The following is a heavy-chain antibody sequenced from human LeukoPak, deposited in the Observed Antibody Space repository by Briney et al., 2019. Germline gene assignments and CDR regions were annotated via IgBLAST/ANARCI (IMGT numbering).Heavy chain of an antibody. J-gene: IGHJ4*02. CDR3: ARATFSSSGHSY. CDR1: GFTFSSYE. CDR2: ISSSGATI. Sequence: PGGSLRLSCAASGFTFSSYEMNWVRQAPGKGLEWVSYISSSGATIYYADSVKGRFTISRDNAKSSLFLQMNSLRAEDTGVYYCARATFSSSGHSYWGQGTLVTVSS. V-gene: IGHV3-48*03. D-gene: IGHD6-13*01.